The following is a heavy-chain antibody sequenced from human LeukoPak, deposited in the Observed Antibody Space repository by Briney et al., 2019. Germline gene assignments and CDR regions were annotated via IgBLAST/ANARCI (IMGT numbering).Heavy chain of an antibody. CDR3: ARSWGAAYYYYMDV. V-gene: IGHV3-48*01. J-gene: IGHJ6*03. CDR1: GFTFSNYS. CDR2: ISSSRTSK. D-gene: IGHD3-16*01. Sequence: GGSLRLSCVVSGFTFSNYSMNWVRQAPGKGLEWVSYISSSRTSKYYADSVKGRFTISRDSAKNSLYLHMNTLRVEDTAVYYCARSWGAAYYYYMDVWGKGTTVTVSS.